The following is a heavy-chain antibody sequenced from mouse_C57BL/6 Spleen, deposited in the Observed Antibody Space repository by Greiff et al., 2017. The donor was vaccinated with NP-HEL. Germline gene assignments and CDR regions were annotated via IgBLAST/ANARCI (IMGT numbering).Heavy chain of an antibody. CDR3: ARGDDGYTYAMDY. V-gene: IGHV1-42*01. Sequence: VQLQQSGPELVKPGASVKISCKASGYSFTGYFMNWVKQSPEKSLEWIGAINPSTGGTTYNQKFKAKATLTVDKSSSTAYMQLKSLSSEDSAVYYCARGDDGYTYAMDYWGQGTSVTVSS. CDR2: INPSTGGT. CDR1: GYSFTGYF. D-gene: IGHD2-3*01. J-gene: IGHJ4*01.